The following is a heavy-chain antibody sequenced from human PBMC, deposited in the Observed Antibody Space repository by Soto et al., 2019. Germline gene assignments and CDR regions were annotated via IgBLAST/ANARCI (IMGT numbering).Heavy chain of an antibody. CDR1: GFTCSSYG. CDR3: AMASRYDYYGMDV. D-gene: IGHD5-18*01. CDR2: ISYDGSNK. Sequence: PGGSLRLSCAASGFTCSSYGMHWVRQAPGKGLEWVAVISYDGSNKYYADSVKGRFTISRDNSKNTLYLQMNSLRAEDTAVYYTAMASRYDYYGMDVWGQGTTVTVSS. J-gene: IGHJ6*02. V-gene: IGHV3-30*03.